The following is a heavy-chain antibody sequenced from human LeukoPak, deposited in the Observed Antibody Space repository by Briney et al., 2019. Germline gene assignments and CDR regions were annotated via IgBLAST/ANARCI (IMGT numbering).Heavy chain of an antibody. V-gene: IGHV1-69*04. CDR3: AAQIYGGAFDI. Sequence: GASVKVSCKASGGTFSSYAFSWVRQAPGQGLEWMGRIIPILGIANYAQRFQGRVTITADKSTSTAYMELSSLRSEDTAVYYCAAQIYGGAFDIWGQGTMVTVSS. CDR1: GGTFSSYA. J-gene: IGHJ3*02. D-gene: IGHD4-23*01. CDR2: IIPILGIA.